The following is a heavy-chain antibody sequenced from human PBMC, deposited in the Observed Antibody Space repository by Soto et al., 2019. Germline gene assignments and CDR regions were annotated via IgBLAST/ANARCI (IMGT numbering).Heavy chain of an antibody. D-gene: IGHD6-6*01. J-gene: IGHJ5*02. CDR2: ISGSGSRT. CDR3: TKDAAGSSIAVRPRWFDP. V-gene: IGHV3-23*01. Sequence: GGSLRLSCAVSGLTFRHYAFNWVRQTPGRGLEWVSTISGSGSRTHYADFVKGRFTISRDDSKKTVYLQMDSLGAEDTALYFCTKDAAGSSIAVRPRWFDPWGQGTQVTVSS. CDR1: GLTFRHYA.